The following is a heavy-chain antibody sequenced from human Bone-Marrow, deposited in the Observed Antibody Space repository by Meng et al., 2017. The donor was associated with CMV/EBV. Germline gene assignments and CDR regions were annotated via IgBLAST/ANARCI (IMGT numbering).Heavy chain of an antibody. CDR2: IYYSGST. CDR3: ARALFLEWLGGFDP. V-gene: IGHV4-59*01. D-gene: IGHD3-3*01. J-gene: IGHJ5*02. Sequence: GSLRLSCTVSGGSISSYYWSWIRQPPGKGLEWIGYIYYSGSTNYNPSLKSQVTISVDTSKNQFSLQLSSVTAADTAVYYCARALFLEWLGGFDPWGQGTLVTVSS. CDR1: GGSISSYY.